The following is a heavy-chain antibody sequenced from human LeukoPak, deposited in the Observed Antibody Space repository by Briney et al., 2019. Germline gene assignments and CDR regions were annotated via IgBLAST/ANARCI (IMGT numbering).Heavy chain of an antibody. D-gene: IGHD3-22*01. CDR2: VNWNGDST. V-gene: IGHV3-20*04. CDR1: GFVFDDYG. CDR3: AKLEYYFDSTGYFDY. Sequence: GGSLRLSCAASGFVFDDYGMSWVRQVPGKGLEWVSTVNWNGDSTGYADSVKGRFTISRDNAKNSLYLQMNSLRAKDTALYYCAKLEYYFDSTGYFDYWGQGTLVTVSS. J-gene: IGHJ4*02.